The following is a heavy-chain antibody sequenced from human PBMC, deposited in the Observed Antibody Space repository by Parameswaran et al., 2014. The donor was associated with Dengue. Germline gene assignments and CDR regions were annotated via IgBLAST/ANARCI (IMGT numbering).Heavy chain of an antibody. CDR3: ARSPLEGGSSSWHAFDI. Sequence: RWIRQPPGKALEWLAHIFSNDEKSYSTSLKSRLTISKDTSKSQVVLTMTNMDPVDTATYYCARSPLEGGSSSWHAFDIWGQGTMVTVSS. J-gene: IGHJ3*02. CDR2: IFSNDEK. D-gene: IGHD6-13*01. V-gene: IGHV2-26*01.